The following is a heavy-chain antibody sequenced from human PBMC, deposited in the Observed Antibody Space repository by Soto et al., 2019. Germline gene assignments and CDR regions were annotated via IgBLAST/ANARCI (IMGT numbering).Heavy chain of an antibody. D-gene: IGHD3-22*01. J-gene: IGHJ4*02. CDR3: VKGEFYYDSSAYYPFDS. Sequence: GSLRLSCAASGFTFSSYAMSWVRQAPGKGLEWVSAISGSGGSTHYADSVKGRFTISRDNSRNTQYLQMSSLRADDTAVYYCVKGEFYYDSSAYYPFDSWGQGTLVTVSS. CDR2: ISGSGGST. V-gene: IGHV3-23*01. CDR1: GFTFSSYA.